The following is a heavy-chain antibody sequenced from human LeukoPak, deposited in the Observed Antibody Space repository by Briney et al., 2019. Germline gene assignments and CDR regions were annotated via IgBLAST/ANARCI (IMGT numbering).Heavy chain of an antibody. CDR3: ARDLGATVTTADSPHAFDI. J-gene: IGHJ3*02. CDR1: GGTFSSYA. CDR2: IIPIFGTA. Sequence: SVKVSCKASGGTFSSYAISWVRQAPGQGLEWMGRIIPIFGTANYAQKFQGRVTITTDESTSTAYMELSSLRSEDTAVYYCARDLGATVTTADSPHAFDIWGQGTMVTVSS. D-gene: IGHD4-17*01. V-gene: IGHV1-69*05.